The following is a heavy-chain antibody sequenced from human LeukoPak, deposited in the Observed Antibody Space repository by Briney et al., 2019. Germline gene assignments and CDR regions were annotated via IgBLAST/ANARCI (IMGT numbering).Heavy chain of an antibody. CDR2: ISYSSRTT. Sequence: GGSLRLSCSASGFSFSNYNMNWVRQAPGKGLEWISYISYSSRTTHYPDSLKGRFTISRDNAANSLYLQMNSLRAEDTAVYYCARGQVYYDSSGYHFDYWGQGALVIVSS. CDR3: ARGQVYYDSSGYHFDY. V-gene: IGHV3-48*01. CDR1: GFSFSNYN. D-gene: IGHD3-22*01. J-gene: IGHJ4*02.